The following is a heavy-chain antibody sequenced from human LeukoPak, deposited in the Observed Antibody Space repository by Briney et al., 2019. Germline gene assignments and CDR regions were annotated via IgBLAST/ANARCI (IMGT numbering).Heavy chain of an antibody. Sequence: PETLSLTCTVSGGSISSYYWSWIRQPPGKGLEWIGYIYYSGSTNYNPSLKSRVTISVDTSKNQFSLKLSSVTAADTAVYYCALYYDSSGYFVYWGQGTLVTASS. CDR3: ALYYDSSGYFVY. V-gene: IGHV4-59*01. CDR2: IYYSGST. D-gene: IGHD3-22*01. CDR1: GGSISSYY. J-gene: IGHJ4*02.